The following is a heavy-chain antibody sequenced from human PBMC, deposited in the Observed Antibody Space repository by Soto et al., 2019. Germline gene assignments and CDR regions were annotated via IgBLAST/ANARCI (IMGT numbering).Heavy chain of an antibody. Sequence: SSVQVSCKASGYTFTGYYMHWVRQAPGQGLEWMGWINPNSGGTNYAQKFQGWVTMTRDTSISTAYMELSRLRSDDTAVYYCARGKDDFWSGYSSYYYYYMDVWGKGTTVTVSS. CDR1: GYTFTGYY. CDR2: INPNSGGT. CDR3: ARGKDDFWSGYSSYYYYYMDV. D-gene: IGHD3-3*01. V-gene: IGHV1-2*04. J-gene: IGHJ6*03.